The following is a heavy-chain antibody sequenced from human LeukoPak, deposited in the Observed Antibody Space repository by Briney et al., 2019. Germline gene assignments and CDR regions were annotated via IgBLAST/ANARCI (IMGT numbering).Heavy chain of an antibody. CDR1: GFTFRRYA. CDR2: ISWNSGSI. V-gene: IGHV3-9*01. CDR3: AKDKAPLYSGYDWDLDF. Sequence: GGSLRLSCAASGFTFRRYAMSWVRQAPGKGLEWVSGISWNSGSIGYADSVRGRFTISRDNAKNSVYLQMNSLRAEDTALYYCAKDKAPLYSGYDWDLDFWGQGTLVIVSS. D-gene: IGHD5-12*01. J-gene: IGHJ4*02.